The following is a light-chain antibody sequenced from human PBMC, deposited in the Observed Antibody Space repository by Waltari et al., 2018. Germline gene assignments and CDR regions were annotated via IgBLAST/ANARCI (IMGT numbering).Light chain of an antibody. CDR3: HQTHSFLRT. V-gene: IGKV1-39*01. J-gene: IGKJ2*02. CDR2: GVS. CDR1: QSVGIN. Sequence: DIQMTQSPSFLSASVGDRVTISCRASQSVGINLNWYQQRPGQAPNLLIFGVSSLHGGAPSRFSGSGSETVFSLTIRGLQPEDFATYYCHQTHSFLRTFGQGTKVEIK.